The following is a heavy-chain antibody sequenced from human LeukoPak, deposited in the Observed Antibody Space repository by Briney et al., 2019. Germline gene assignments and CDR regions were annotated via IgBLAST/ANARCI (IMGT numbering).Heavy chain of an antibody. CDR1: GFTFRNYA. CDR3: ASERYYDILTGYLDY. J-gene: IGHJ4*02. Sequence: PGGSLRLSCAASGFTFRNYAMHWVRQAPGKGLEWVAVISYDGANKHYADSVKGRFTISRDNSKNTLYLQMNSLRAEDTAVYYCASERYYDILTGYLDYWGQGTLVTVSS. V-gene: IGHV3-30*04. CDR2: ISYDGANK. D-gene: IGHD3-9*01.